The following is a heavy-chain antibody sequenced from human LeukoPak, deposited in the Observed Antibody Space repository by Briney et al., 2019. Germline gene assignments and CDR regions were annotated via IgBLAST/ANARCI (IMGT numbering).Heavy chain of an antibody. J-gene: IGHJ3*02. Sequence: SETLSLACTVSGGSISSGSYYWGWIRQPPGKGLEWIGSIYYSGSTYYNPSLKSRVTISVDTSTNHFSLKLSSVTAADTALYYCARHGDLWTTSDYYSWNGFDIWGQGTMVTVSS. V-gene: IGHV4-39*01. CDR2: IYYSGST. D-gene: IGHD3-22*01. CDR1: GGSISSGSYY. CDR3: ARHGDLWTTSDYYSWNGFDI.